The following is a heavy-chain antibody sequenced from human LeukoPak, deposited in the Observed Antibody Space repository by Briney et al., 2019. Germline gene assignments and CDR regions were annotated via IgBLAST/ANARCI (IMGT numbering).Heavy chain of an antibody. D-gene: IGHD4-17*01. J-gene: IGHJ1*01. CDR3: ARDHDYGDYQFQH. Sequence: RTGGSLRLSCAASGFTFSSYAMSWVRQAPGKGLEWVSSISSSSSYIYYTDSVKGRFTISRDNAKNSLYLQMNSLRAEDTAVYYCARDHDYGDYQFQHWGQGTLVTVSS. V-gene: IGHV3-21*01. CDR1: GFTFSSYA. CDR2: ISSSSSYI.